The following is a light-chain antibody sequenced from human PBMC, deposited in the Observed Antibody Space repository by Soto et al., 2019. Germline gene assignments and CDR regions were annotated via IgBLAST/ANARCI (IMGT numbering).Light chain of an antibody. CDR1: QSVSSY. CDR2: DVS. CDR3: QQRSAWPT. V-gene: IGKV3-11*01. J-gene: IGKJ2*01. Sequence: EVVLTQSPATLSLSPGERATLSCWASQSVSSYLAWYQQKPGQAPRLLIYDVSNRATGIPARFRGSGSVTDFTLTISRLEPEDSAVYYCQQRSAWPTFGQGTKLEIK.